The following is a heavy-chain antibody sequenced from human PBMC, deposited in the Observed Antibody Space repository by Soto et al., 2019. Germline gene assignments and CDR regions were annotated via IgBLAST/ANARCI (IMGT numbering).Heavy chain of an antibody. D-gene: IGHD5-12*01. J-gene: IGHJ6*02. CDR2: INPSVGST. Sequence: QGLEWMGVINPSVGSTTYAQKFQGRVTITTDESTSTAYMELSSLRSEDTAVYYCARVVPDSGYDYNPALVPPPHYYYYYGMDVWGQGTTVTVSS. CDR3: ARVVPDSGYDYNPALVPPPHYYYYYGMDV. V-gene: IGHV1-46*01.